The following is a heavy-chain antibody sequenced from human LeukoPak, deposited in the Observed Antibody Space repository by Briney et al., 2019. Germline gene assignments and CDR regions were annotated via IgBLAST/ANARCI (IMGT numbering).Heavy chain of an antibody. V-gene: IGHV1-2*04. CDR3: ARGESSGSLFYYYYYGMDV. CDR2: INPNSGGT. D-gene: IGHD3-10*01. CDR1: GYTFTGYY. J-gene: IGHJ6*02. Sequence: GSVKVSCKASGYTFTGYYMHWVRQAPGQGLEWMGWINPNSGGTNYAQKFQGWVTMTRDTSISTAYMELSRLRSDDTAVYYCARGESSGSLFYYYYYGMDVWGQGTTVTVSS.